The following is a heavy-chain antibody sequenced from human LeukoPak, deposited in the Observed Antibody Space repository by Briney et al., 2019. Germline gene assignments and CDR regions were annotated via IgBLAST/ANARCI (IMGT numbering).Heavy chain of an antibody. Sequence: SETLSLTCTVSGYSISSGYYWGWIRPPPGKGLEWIGSIYHSGSTYYNPSLKSRVTISVDTSKNQFSLKLSSVTAADTAVYYCARGWMADAFDIWGQGTMVTVSS. CDR3: ARGWMADAFDI. D-gene: IGHD5-24*01. CDR2: IYHSGST. J-gene: IGHJ3*02. CDR1: GYSISSGYY. V-gene: IGHV4-38-2*02.